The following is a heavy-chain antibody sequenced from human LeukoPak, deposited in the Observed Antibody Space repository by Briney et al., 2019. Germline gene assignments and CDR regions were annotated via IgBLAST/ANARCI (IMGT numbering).Heavy chain of an antibody. V-gene: IGHV4-39*01. CDR3: ATRRSGSHPYY. CDR1: VASVSSSSYY. CDR2: IFYSGST. J-gene: IGHJ4*02. Sequence: SETLSLTCTVSVASVSSSSYYWEWIRQPPGKGLEWVGSIFYSGSTSYNPSLKSRVTMSVDTSKNQFSLRLSSVTATDTAVYYCATRRSGSHPYYWGQGTLVTVSS. D-gene: IGHD1-26*01.